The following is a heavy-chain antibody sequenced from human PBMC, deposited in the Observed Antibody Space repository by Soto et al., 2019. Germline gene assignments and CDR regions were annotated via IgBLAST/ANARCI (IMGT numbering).Heavy chain of an antibody. Sequence: GGSLRLSCAASGFTFSDYYMSWIRQAPGKGLEWVSYNSSSGTTIYYADSVKGRFTISRDNSKNTLYLQMNSLRAEDTAVYYCARYQGSSWYGYYYYYGMDVWGQGTTVTVSS. V-gene: IGHV3-11*04. D-gene: IGHD6-13*01. CDR3: ARYQGSSWYGYYYYYGMDV. CDR1: GFTFSDYY. CDR2: NSSSGTTI. J-gene: IGHJ6*02.